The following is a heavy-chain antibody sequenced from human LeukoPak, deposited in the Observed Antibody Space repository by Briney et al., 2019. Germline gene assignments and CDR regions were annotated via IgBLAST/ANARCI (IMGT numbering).Heavy chain of an antibody. J-gene: IGHJ4*02. V-gene: IGHV3-30-3*01. CDR3: ARVAAAAGR. Sequence: GGSLRLSCAASGFTFSSYAMHWVRQAPGKGLEWVAVISYDGSNKYYADSVKGRFTISGDNSKNTLYLQMNSLRAEDTAVYYCARVAAAAGRWGQGTLVTVSS. D-gene: IGHD6-13*01. CDR2: ISYDGSNK. CDR1: GFTFSSYA.